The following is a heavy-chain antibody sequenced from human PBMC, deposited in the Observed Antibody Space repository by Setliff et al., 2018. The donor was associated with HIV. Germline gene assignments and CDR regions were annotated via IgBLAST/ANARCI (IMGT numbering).Heavy chain of an antibody. Sequence: GSLRLSCAASEFTFTTYAMNWVRQAPGKGLEWVSGISGGGGSTNYADSVKGRFTISRDNFKNTLYLQMNSLRAEDTAVYYCAKDRNRYYYDSSGYPDYWGQGTLVTVSS. CDR3: AKDRNRYYYDSSGYPDY. J-gene: IGHJ4*02. CDR2: ISGGGGST. V-gene: IGHV3-23*01. D-gene: IGHD3-22*01. CDR1: EFTFTTYA.